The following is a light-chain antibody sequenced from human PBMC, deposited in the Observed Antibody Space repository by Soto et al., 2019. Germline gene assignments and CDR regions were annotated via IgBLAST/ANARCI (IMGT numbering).Light chain of an antibody. CDR2: DAS. CDR3: QQRATWTPGFT. V-gene: IGKV3-11*01. J-gene: IGKJ3*01. CDR1: QSVGRY. Sequence: EIVLTQSPATLSLSPGERATLSCRASQSVGRYLGWYQQKPGQAPRLLIYDASNRATGIPDRFSGSGSGTDFTLTISSLEPDDFAVYFCQQRATWTPGFTFGPGTKVDFK.